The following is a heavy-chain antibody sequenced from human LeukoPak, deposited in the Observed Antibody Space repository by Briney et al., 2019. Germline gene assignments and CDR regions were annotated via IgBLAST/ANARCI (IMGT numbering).Heavy chain of an antibody. V-gene: IGHV1-2*02. CDR1: GYTFTGYY. CDR2: INPNGGGT. CDR3: ARDGSVVLYYYYYYMDV. Sequence: ASVKVSCKASGYTFTGYYMHWVRQAPGQGLEWMGWINPNGGGTNYAQKFQGRVTMTRDTSISTAYMELSRLRSDDTAVYYCARDGSVVLYYYYYYMDVWGKGTTVTVSS. D-gene: IGHD3-16*02. J-gene: IGHJ6*03.